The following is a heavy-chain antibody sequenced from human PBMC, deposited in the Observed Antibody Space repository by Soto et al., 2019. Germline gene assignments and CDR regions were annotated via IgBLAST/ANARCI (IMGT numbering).Heavy chain of an antibody. J-gene: IGHJ4*02. CDR1: CFSFSSHG. D-gene: IGHD6-19*01. CDR3: ARVMAGYKSGCFDY. Sequence: GASVKVSCQASCFSFSSHGFNWGRQAPGQRLEWMGWISPYSGDTNYAQKFRDRVTMTTDTTTSAVHMELRSLRFDDTAVYYCARVMAGYKSGCFDYWGQGALVTVSS. V-gene: IGHV1-18*01. CDR2: ISPYSGDT.